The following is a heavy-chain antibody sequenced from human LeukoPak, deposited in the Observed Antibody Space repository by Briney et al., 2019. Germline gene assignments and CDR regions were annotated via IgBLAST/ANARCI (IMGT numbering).Heavy chain of an antibody. D-gene: IGHD2/OR15-2a*01. CDR1: GYTFTNYF. CDR2: INPSGGGT. J-gene: IGHJ4*02. V-gene: IGHV1-46*01. CDR3: TRDFGLLCDY. Sequence: GESLKISCKASGYTFTNYFMHWVRQAPGQGLEWMGVINPSGGGTTYAQRFQGRVTMTRDTSTSTVHMELSSLRSEDTAVYYCTRDFGLLCDYWGQGTLVTVSS.